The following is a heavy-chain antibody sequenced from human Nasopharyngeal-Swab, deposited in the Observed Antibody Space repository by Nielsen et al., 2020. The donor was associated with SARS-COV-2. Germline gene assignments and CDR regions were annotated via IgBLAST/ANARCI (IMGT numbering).Heavy chain of an antibody. CDR1: GYTFTSYD. J-gene: IGHJ4*02. Sequence: ASVKVSCKASGYTFTSYDINWVRQATGQGLEWMGWMNPNSGNTGYAQKFQGRVTMTRNTSISTAYMELSSLRSEDTAVYYCARNDEQWLVAFDYWGQGILVTVSS. V-gene: IGHV1-8*01. CDR3: ARNDEQWLVAFDY. D-gene: IGHD6-19*01. CDR2: MNPNSGNT.